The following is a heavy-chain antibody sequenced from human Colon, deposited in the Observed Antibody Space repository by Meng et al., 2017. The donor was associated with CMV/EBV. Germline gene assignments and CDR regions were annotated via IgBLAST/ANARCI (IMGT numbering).Heavy chain of an antibody. CDR2: MLPKTGAL. V-gene: IGHV1-2*02. D-gene: IGHD1-1*01. Sequence: QWRLVQAGAEWKKPGASGKVSCKASGSTFTPYYIHWVRQAPGQGLEWVGCMLPKTGALDYAQKFRGRITLTTDTSITTAYMELSGLTSDDTAVYYCIRENWYYDYWGLGTLVTVSS. CDR1: GSTFTPYY. CDR3: IRENWYYDY. J-gene: IGHJ4*02.